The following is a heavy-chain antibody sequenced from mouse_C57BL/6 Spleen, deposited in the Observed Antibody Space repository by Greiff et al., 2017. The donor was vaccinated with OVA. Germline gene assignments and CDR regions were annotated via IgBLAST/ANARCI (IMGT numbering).Heavy chain of an antibody. CDR2: IYPGSGNT. V-gene: IGHV1-66*01. J-gene: IGHJ4*01. CDR3: AVPYDYDAYAMDY. Sequence: VQLQQSGPELVKPGASVKISCKASGYSFTSYYIHWVKQRPGQGLEWIGWIYPGSGNTKYNEKFKGKATLTADTSASTAYMQLSRLTSEDSAVYYCAVPYDYDAYAMDYWGQGTSVTVSS. D-gene: IGHD2-4*01. CDR1: GYSFTSYY.